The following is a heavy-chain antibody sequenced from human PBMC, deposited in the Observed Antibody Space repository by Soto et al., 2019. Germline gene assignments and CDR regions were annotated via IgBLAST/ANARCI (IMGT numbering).Heavy chain of an antibody. D-gene: IGHD3-22*01. CDR2: IIPIFGTA. Sequence: SVKVSCKASGGTFSSYAISWVRQAPGQGLEWMGGIIPIFGTANYAQKFQGRVTITADESTSTAYMELSSLRSEDTAVYYCARDQYYDSSGSPPYYFDYWGQGTLVTVSS. CDR1: GGTFSSYA. J-gene: IGHJ4*02. V-gene: IGHV1-69*13. CDR3: ARDQYYDSSGSPPYYFDY.